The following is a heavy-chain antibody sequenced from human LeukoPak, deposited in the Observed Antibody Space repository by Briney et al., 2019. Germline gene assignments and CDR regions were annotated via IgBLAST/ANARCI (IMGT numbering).Heavy chain of an antibody. CDR3: AKYLPNQLLKD. V-gene: IGHV3-23*01. D-gene: IGHD2-2*01. Sequence: GGSLRLSCAASGFTFSSYAMSWVRQAPGKGLEWVSVISGSGGSTYYADFVKGRFTISRDNSKNTLYLQMNSLRAEDTAVYYCAKYLPNQLLKDWGQGTLVTVSS. CDR2: ISGSGGST. CDR1: GFTFSSYA. J-gene: IGHJ4*02.